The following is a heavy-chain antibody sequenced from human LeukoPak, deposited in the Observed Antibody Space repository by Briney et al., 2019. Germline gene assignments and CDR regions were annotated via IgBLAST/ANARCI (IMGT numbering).Heavy chain of an antibody. V-gene: IGHV3-11*04. J-gene: IGHJ4*02. CDR3: AADSSGYYFYY. CDR2: ISSSGSSI. Sequence: TPGGSLRLSCAASGFTFSDYYMSWIRQAPGKGLEWVSYISSSGSSIYYADSVKGRFTISRDNAKNSLYLQMNSLRAEDTAVYYCAADSSGYYFYYWGEGTLVTVSS. CDR1: GFTFSDYY. D-gene: IGHD3-22*01.